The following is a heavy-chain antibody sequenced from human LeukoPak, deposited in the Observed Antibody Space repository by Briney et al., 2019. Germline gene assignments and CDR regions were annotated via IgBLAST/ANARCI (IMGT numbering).Heavy chain of an antibody. Sequence: GSSVKVSCKASGGTFSSYTISWVRQAPGQGLEWMGRIIPILGIANYAQKFQGRVTITADKSTSTAYMELSSLRSEDTAVYYCASSYYYDSSGYSPFDYWGQGTLVTVSS. D-gene: IGHD3-22*01. CDR2: IIPILGIA. CDR3: ASSYYYDSSGYSPFDY. J-gene: IGHJ4*02. CDR1: GGTFSSYT. V-gene: IGHV1-69*02.